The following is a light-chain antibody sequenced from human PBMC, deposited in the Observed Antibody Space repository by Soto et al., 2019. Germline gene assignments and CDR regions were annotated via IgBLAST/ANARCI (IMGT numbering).Light chain of an antibody. J-gene: IGLJ3*02. V-gene: IGLV2-14*01. CDR2: GVR. CDR3: SSYTGSSTPV. CDR1: SRDVGGYNY. Sequence: QSALTQPASGSGSPGQSITISCTGTSRDVGGYNYVSWYQHHPGKAPKLRISGVRNGPTGVSNRFYGSKSGNTASLTISGLQAEDEADYYCSSYTGSSTPVFGGGTKLTVL.